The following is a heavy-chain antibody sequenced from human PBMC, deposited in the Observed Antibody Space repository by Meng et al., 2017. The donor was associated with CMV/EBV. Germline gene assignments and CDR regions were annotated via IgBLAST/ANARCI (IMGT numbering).Heavy chain of an antibody. CDR3: ARDGRFSDISSGWYRDKYYYYGMDV. Sequence: GGSLRLSCAASGFTVSSNYMSWARQAPGKGLEWVSVIYSGGSTYYADSVKGRFTISRDNSKNTLYLQMNSLRAEDTAVYYCARDGRFSDISSGWYRDKYYYYGMDVWGQGTTVTVSS. CDR2: IYSGGST. D-gene: IGHD6-19*01. V-gene: IGHV3-53*01. CDR1: GFTVSSNY. J-gene: IGHJ6*02.